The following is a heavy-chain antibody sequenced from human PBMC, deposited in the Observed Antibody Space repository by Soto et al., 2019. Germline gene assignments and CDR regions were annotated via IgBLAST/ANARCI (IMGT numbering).Heavy chain of an antibody. D-gene: IGHD6-19*01. J-gene: IGHJ5*02. CDR2: TYYRSKWYN. Sequence: SQTLSLTCVISGDSVSSNSAAWNWIRQSPSRGLEWLGRTYYRSKWYNDYAVSVKSRITINPDTSKNQFSLQLNSVTPEDTAVYYCAADRFIAVASLSNWFDPWGQGTLVTVSS. CDR3: AADRFIAVASLSNWFDP. CDR1: GDSVSSNSAA. V-gene: IGHV6-1*01.